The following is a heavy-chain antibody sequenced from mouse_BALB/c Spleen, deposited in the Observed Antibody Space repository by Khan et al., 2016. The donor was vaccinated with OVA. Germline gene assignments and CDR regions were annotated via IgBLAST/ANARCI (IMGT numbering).Heavy chain of an antibody. J-gene: IGHJ4*01. V-gene: IGHV1S136*01. CDR1: GYTFTNYL. CDR2: INPYNDGT. Sequence: VQLQQSGPELVKPGASVKMSCKTSGYTFTNYLMHWVKQKPGQGLEWIGYINPYNDGTKYNEKFRGKATLTSDKSSSTAYMELSSLTSEDSAVYYCARDASTPYYAMDYWGQGTSVTVSS. CDR3: ARDASTPYYAMDY. D-gene: IGHD1-1*01.